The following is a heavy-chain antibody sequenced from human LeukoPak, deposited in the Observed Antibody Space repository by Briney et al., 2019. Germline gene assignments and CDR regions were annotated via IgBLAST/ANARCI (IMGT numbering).Heavy chain of an antibody. CDR3: ARGGTNVDKAMDLYYYYFMDV. CDR2: VFASGRT. V-gene: IGHV4-61*02. Sequence: PSQTLSLTCTVSGGSISSGSYYWSWIRQPAGKGLEWIGRVFASGRTNYKPSLKSRVTISVDTSKNQLSLKLTSVTAADTAVYYCARGGTNVDKAMDLYYYYFMDVWGKGTRVTVFS. CDR1: GGSISSGSYY. D-gene: IGHD5-18*01. J-gene: IGHJ6*03.